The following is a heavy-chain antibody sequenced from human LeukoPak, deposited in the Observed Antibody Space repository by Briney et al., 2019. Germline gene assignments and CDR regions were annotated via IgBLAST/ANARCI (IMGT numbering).Heavy chain of an antibody. CDR3: ARAYCGGDCPKEYFQH. CDR2: IIPIFGTA. D-gene: IGHD2-21*02. CDR1: GGTFSSYA. Sequence: ASVKVSCKASGGTFSSYAISWVRQAPGQGLEWMGGIIPIFGTANYAQKFQGRVTITTDESTSTAYMELSSLRSEDTAVYYCARAYCGGDCPKEYFQHWGQGTLVTVSS. J-gene: IGHJ1*01. V-gene: IGHV1-69*05.